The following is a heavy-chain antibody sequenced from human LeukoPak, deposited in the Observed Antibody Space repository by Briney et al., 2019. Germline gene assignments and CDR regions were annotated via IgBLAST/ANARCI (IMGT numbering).Heavy chain of an antibody. CDR3: AKGDIVVVPAARLAHDFDI. D-gene: IGHD2-2*01. V-gene: IGHV3-30*02. CDR2: IRYDGSNK. CDR1: GSTFSSYG. Sequence: PGGSLRLSCAASGSTFSSYGMHWVRQAPGKGLEWVAFIRYDGSNKYYADSVKGRFTISRDNSKNTLYLQMNSLRAEDTAVYYCAKGDIVVVPAARLAHDFDIWGQGTMVTVSS. J-gene: IGHJ3*02.